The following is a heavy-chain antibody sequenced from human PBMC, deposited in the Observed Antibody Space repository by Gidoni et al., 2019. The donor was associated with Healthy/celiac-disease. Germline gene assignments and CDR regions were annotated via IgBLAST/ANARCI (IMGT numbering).Heavy chain of an antibody. CDR1: GYY. J-gene: IGHJ4*02. Sequence: GYYWSWIRQHPGKGLEWIGYIYSSGSTYYNPSLKSRVNISVDTSKNQFSMKLSSVTAADTAVYYCARVGVGPAAAFDYWGQGTLVTVSS. CDR2: IYSSGST. D-gene: IGHD2-2*01. V-gene: IGHV4-31*02. CDR3: ARVGVGPAAAFDY.